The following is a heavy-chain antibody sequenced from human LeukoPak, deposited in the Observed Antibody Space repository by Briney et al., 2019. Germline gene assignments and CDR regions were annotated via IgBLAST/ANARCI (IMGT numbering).Heavy chain of an antibody. V-gene: IGHV1-69*13. Sequence: SVKVSSKASGGTFSSYAISWVRQAPGQGLEWMGGIIPIFGTANYAQKFQGRVTIIADESTSTAYMELSSLRSEDTAVYYCASARPYYDILTGYYNWGQGTLVTVSS. CDR3: ASARPYYDILTGYYN. CDR1: GGTFSSYA. J-gene: IGHJ4*02. CDR2: IIPIFGTA. D-gene: IGHD3-9*01.